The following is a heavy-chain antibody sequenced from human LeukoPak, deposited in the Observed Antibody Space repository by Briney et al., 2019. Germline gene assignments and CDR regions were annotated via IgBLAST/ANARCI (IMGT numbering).Heavy chain of an antibody. CDR2: INHSGST. CDR3: ARGSMAAAGKKFDY. V-gene: IGHV4-34*01. D-gene: IGHD6-13*01. Sequence: SETLSLTCAVYGGSFSGYYWSWIRQPPGKGLEWIGEINHSGSTNYNPSLKSRVTISVDTSKNQFSLKLSSVTAADTAVYYCARGSMAAAGKKFDYWGQGTLVTVSS. CDR1: GGSFSGYY. J-gene: IGHJ4*02.